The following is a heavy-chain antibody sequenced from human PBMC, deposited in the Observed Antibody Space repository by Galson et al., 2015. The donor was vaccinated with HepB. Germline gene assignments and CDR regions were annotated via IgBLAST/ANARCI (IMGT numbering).Heavy chain of an antibody. Sequence: SVKVSCKASGGTFSSYAISWVRQAPGQGLEWMGRIIPILGIANYAQKFQGRVTITADKSTSTAYMELSSLRSEDTAVYYCARDYIGYCSSTSCPGDGGFDPWGQGTLVTVSS. J-gene: IGHJ5*02. V-gene: IGHV1-69*04. D-gene: IGHD2-2*01. CDR1: GGTFSSYA. CDR2: IIPILGIA. CDR3: ARDYIGYCSSTSCPGDGGFDP.